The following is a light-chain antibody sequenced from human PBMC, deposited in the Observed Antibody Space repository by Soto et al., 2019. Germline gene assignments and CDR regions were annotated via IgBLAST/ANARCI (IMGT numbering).Light chain of an antibody. CDR1: QGISNY. CDR2: AAS. J-gene: IGKJ4*01. V-gene: IGKV1-27*01. Sequence: DIQMTQSPSSLSASVGDRVTITCRASQGISNYVAWYQQKPGKVPELLIYAASTLQSGVPSRFSGSGSGTEFSLTISGLQPEDVATYYCHKYNHALTFGGGTKVEIK. CDR3: HKYNHALT.